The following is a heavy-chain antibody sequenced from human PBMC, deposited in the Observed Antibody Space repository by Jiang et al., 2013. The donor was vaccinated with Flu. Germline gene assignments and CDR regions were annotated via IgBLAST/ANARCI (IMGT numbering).Heavy chain of an antibody. Sequence: SGAEVKKPGASVKVSCKVPGYSLSELSMHWVRHAAGKGLEWMGGFDPAGGERVYAQKFQGRVTMTEDTSTDTAYMELSSLRSEDTAVYYCAASSGWYRVPLDYWGQG. D-gene: IGHD6-19*01. J-gene: IGHJ4*02. V-gene: IGHV1-24*01. CDR3: AASSGWYRVPLDY. CDR1: GYSLSELS. CDR2: FDPAGGER.